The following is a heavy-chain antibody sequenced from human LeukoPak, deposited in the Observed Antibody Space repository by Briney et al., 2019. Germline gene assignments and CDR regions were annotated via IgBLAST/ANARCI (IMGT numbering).Heavy chain of an antibody. Sequence: GGSLRLSCAVSGLTVSSNYMSWVRQAPGKGLEWVSVIYTGGSTNYADSVRGRFTISRHNSMNIVYLQMSSLRPEDTAVYFCARDSPAGSRYYYGMDVWGQGTTVIVSS. D-gene: IGHD6-13*01. J-gene: IGHJ6*02. CDR2: IYTGGST. V-gene: IGHV3-53*04. CDR1: GLTVSSNY. CDR3: ARDSPAGSRYYYGMDV.